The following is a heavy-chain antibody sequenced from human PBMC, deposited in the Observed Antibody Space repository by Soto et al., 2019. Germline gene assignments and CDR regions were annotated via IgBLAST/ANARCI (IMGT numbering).Heavy chain of an antibody. CDR2: IYYSGST. CDR3: ARVGSYDSSGYYY. V-gene: IGHV4-59*01. J-gene: IGHJ4*02. Sequence: KPSETLSLTCTVSGGSISSYYWSWIRQPPGKGLEWIGYIYYSGSTSYNPSLKSRVTISVDTSKNQFSLKLSSVTAADTAVYYCARVGSYDSSGYYYWGQGTLVTVSS. CDR1: GGSISSYY. D-gene: IGHD3-22*01.